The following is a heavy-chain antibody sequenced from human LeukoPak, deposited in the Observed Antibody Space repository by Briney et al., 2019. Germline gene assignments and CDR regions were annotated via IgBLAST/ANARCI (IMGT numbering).Heavy chain of an antibody. CDR1: GFTSSTHW. CDR2: IKEDASEE. Sequence: PGGSLRLSCAVSGFTSSTHWMSWVRQTPEKGLEWVANIKEDASEENYVDSVKGRFTISRDNAKNSLYLQMNSLRAEDTAVYYCAIAAGWELGYWGQGTLVTVSS. CDR3: AIAAGWELGY. D-gene: IGHD6-25*01. J-gene: IGHJ4*02. V-gene: IGHV3-7*01.